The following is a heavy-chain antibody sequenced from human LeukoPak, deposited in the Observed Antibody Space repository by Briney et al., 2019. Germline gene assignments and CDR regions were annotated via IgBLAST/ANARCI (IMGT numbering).Heavy chain of an antibody. CDR3: ARASMVRGVGNWFDP. D-gene: IGHD3-10*01. CDR2: ISAYNGNT. Sequence: GASVKVSCKASGYTFTSYGISWVRQAPGQGLEWMGWISAYNGNTNYAQKLQGRVTMTTDTSTGTAYMELRSLRSDDTAVYYCARASMVRGVGNWFDPWGQGTLVTVSS. J-gene: IGHJ5*02. V-gene: IGHV1-18*01. CDR1: GYTFTSYG.